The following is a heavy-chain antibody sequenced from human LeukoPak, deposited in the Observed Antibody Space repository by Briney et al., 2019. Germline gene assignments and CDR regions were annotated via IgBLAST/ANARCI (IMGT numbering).Heavy chain of an antibody. Sequence: SETLSLTCAVYGGSFSGYYWSWISQPPGKGLEWIGEINHSGSTNYNPSLKSRVTISVDTSKNQFSLKLSSVTAADTAVYYCARGRYGSVTRWFDYWGQGTLVTVSS. CDR3: ARGRYGSVTRWFDY. CDR1: GGSFSGYY. J-gene: IGHJ4*02. CDR2: INHSGST. V-gene: IGHV4-34*01. D-gene: IGHD3-10*01.